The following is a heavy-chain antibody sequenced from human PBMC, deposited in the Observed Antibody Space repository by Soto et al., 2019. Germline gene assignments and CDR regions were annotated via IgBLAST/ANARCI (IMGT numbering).Heavy chain of an antibody. CDR2: ISSSTSYV. Sequence: SLRLSCAASGFTFRRYGMNWLRQAPGKGLEWVASISSSTSYVYYADSVKGRFSTSRDNAKNILYLEMYALRTEDTAVYYCARDPSEGRVGNWFESWGQGTLVTVSS. V-gene: IGHV3-21*06. D-gene: IGHD2-2*01. CDR1: GFTFRRYG. CDR3: ARDPSEGRVGNWFES. J-gene: IGHJ5*01.